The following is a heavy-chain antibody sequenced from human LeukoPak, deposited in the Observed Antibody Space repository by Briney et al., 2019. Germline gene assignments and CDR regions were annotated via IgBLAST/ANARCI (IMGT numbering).Heavy chain of an antibody. V-gene: IGHV3-23*01. Sequence: GGSLRLSCAASGFTFSSYAMSWVRQAPGKGLEWVSAISGSGGSTYYADSVKGRFTISRDNAENTLYLQMNSLRVEDTAVYYCARDRGINMVRGVIDYWGQGTLVTVSS. CDR1: GFTFSSYA. D-gene: IGHD3-10*01. CDR2: ISGSGGST. J-gene: IGHJ4*02. CDR3: ARDRGINMVRGVIDY.